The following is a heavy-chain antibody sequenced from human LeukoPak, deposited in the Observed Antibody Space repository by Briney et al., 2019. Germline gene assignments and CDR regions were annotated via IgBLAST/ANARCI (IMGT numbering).Heavy chain of an antibody. CDR3: ARRLDRNSENYFDY. D-gene: IGHD4-23*01. J-gene: IGHJ4*02. CDR2: IYYSGST. Sequence: SISSTVSGGSITSYYWSWIRQPPGKGLEWIGYIYYSGSTDYNPSLKSRVTISVDTSKNQFSLRLSSVTATDTAVYYCARRLDRNSENYFDYWGQGTLVTVSS. CDR1: GGSITSYY. V-gene: IGHV4-59*08.